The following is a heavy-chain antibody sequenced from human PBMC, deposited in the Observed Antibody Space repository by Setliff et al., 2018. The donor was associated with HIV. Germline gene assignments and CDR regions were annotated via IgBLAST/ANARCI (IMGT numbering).Heavy chain of an antibody. J-gene: IGHJ2*01. CDR3: ARSARFFYASGSRRYFDL. CDR1: GGSIGSGSYY. CDR2: IYTSESS. V-gene: IGHV4-61*01. Sequence: SETLSLTCTVSGGSIGSGSYYWSWIRQPPGKGLEWIGYIYTSESSNYNPSLKSRVTFSVDTSKNQFSLKLSSVTAADTAVYYCARSARFFYASGSRRYFDLWGRGTLVTVSS. D-gene: IGHD3-10*01.